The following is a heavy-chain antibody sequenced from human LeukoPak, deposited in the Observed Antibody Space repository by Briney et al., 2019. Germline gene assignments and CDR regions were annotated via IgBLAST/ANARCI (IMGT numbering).Heavy chain of an antibody. V-gene: IGHV4-59*01. CDR1: GGSISSYY. CDR2: IYYSGST. CDR3: ARETAPGHSYGYGIFDY. Sequence: SETLSLTCTVSGGSISSYYWSWIRQPPGKGLEWIGYIYYSGSTNYNPSLKSRVTISVDTSKNQFSLKLSSVTAADTAVYYCARETAPGHSYGYGIFDYWGQGTLVTVSS. J-gene: IGHJ4*02. D-gene: IGHD5-18*01.